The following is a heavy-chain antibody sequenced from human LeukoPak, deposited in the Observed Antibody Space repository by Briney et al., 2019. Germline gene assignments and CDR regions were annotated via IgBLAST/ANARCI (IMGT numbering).Heavy chain of an antibody. D-gene: IGHD4-23*01. CDR1: GVSFSGYY. CDR3: ARDLRWPPSG. J-gene: IGHJ4*02. CDR2: INHSGST. V-gene: IGHV4-34*01. Sequence: SETLSLTCAVYGVSFSGYYWSWIRQPPGKGLEWIGEINHSGSTNYNPSLKSRVTISVDTSENQFSLKLSSVTAADTAVYYCARDLRWPPSGWGQGTLVTVSS.